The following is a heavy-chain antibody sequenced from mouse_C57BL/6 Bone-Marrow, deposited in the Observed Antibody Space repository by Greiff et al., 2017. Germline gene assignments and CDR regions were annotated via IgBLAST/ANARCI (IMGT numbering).Heavy chain of an antibody. J-gene: IGHJ2*01. CDR3: TRGGITTEYYFYY. CDR2: ISSGGDYI. Sequence: EVLLVESGEGLVKPGGSLKLSCAASGFTFSSYAMSWVRQTPEKRLEWVAYISSGGDYIYYADTVKGRFTISRDNARNTLYLQMSSLKSEDTAMYYGTRGGITTEYYFYYWGQGTTLTVSS. CDR1: GFTFSSYA. V-gene: IGHV5-9-1*02. D-gene: IGHD2-4*01.